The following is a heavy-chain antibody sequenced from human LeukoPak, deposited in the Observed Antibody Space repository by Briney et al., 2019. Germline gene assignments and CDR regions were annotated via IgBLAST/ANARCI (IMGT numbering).Heavy chain of an antibody. CDR2: IYSGGST. J-gene: IGHJ3*02. Sequence: GGSLRLSCAASGFTVSSNYMSWVRQAPGKGLEWVSVIYSGGSTYYADSVKGRFTISRDNSKNTLYLQMNSLRAEDTAVYYCAKERLLYDAFDIWGQGTMVTVSS. CDR1: GFTVSSNY. D-gene: IGHD2/OR15-2a*01. CDR3: AKERLLYDAFDI. V-gene: IGHV3-53*01.